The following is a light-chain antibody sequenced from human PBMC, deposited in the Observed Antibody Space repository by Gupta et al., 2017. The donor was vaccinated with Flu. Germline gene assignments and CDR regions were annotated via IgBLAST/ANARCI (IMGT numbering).Light chain of an antibody. Sequence: QSALTQPASVSGSPGQSITISCTGTRSDVGGYNSGPWYQQHPGKAPKLMIYEVSNRPSGVSNRFSGSKSGNTASLPISGLQSEDESDYYCSSYTSSSTFHVVVGGGTKLTVL. CDR3: SSYTSSSTFHVV. J-gene: IGLJ2*01. CDR2: EVS. V-gene: IGLV2-14*01. CDR1: RSDVGGYNS.